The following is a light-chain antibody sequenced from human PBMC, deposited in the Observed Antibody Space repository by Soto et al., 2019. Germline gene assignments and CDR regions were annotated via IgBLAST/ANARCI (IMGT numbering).Light chain of an antibody. J-gene: IGLJ1*01. CDR3: QVWDNVDDHIYV. V-gene: IGLV3-21*02. CDR1: NIDSRT. CDR2: DNS. Sequence: SYELTQPPSVSVAPGQTATISCGENNIDSRTVHWYQQKPGQAPLLVVYDNSFRPSGTPNRFSGSNSGNTATLTISRVEAGDEADYYCQVWDNVDDHIYVFGTGTKVTVL.